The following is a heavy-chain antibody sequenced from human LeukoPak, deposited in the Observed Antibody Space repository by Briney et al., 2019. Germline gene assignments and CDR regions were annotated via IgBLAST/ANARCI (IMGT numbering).Heavy chain of an antibody. CDR1: GYTFTGYY. Sequence: APVKVSFKASGYTFTGYYMHWVRQAPGQGLEWMGWINPNSGGTNYAQKFQGRVTMTRDTSISTAYMELSRLRSDDTAVYYCARPRGYSSSDFDYWGQGTLVTVSS. CDR2: INPNSGGT. V-gene: IGHV1-2*02. CDR3: ARPRGYSSSDFDY. D-gene: IGHD6-6*01. J-gene: IGHJ4*02.